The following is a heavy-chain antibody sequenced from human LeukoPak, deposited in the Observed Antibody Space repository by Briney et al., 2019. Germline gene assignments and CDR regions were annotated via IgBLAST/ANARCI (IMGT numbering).Heavy chain of an antibody. CDR2: ISGSGDST. V-gene: IGHV3-23*01. Sequence: GGSLRLSCAASGFTFSNYAMSWVRQSPGKGLEWVSGISGSGDSTYNADSAKGRFTISRDNSKNTLSLQMNSLRAEDTAVYYCAKDLGGWLTIADKWGQGTLVTVSS. CDR1: GFTFSNYA. J-gene: IGHJ4*02. D-gene: IGHD3-3*01. CDR3: AKDLGGWLTIADK.